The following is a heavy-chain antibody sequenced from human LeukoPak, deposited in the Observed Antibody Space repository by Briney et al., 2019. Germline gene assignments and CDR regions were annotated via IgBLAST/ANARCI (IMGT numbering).Heavy chain of an antibody. CDR2: ISTSGSPI. CDR3: ARRGFYDTSGYLFDY. CDR1: GFTFSSYE. D-gene: IGHD3-22*01. J-gene: IGHJ4*02. V-gene: IGHV3-48*03. Sequence: PGGSLRLSCAASGFTFSSYEMNWVRQAPEKGLEWVSYISTSGSPIDYGNSVKGRFTISRDNAKNSLYLQMNSLRAEDTALYYCARRGFYDTSGYLFDYWGQGTLVTVSS.